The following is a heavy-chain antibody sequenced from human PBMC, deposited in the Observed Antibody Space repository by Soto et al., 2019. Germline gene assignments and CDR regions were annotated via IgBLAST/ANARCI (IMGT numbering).Heavy chain of an antibody. CDR3: ASNVNPVGDYGSYYFDY. V-gene: IGHV4-34*01. D-gene: IGHD4-17*01. J-gene: IGHJ4*02. Sequence: SETLSLTCAVYGVSFSGYYWSWIRQPPGKGLEWIGEINHSGSTNYNPSLKSRVTISVDTSKNQFSLKLSSVTAADTAVYYCASNVNPVGDYGSYYFDYWGQGTLVTVSS. CDR1: GVSFSGYY. CDR2: INHSGST.